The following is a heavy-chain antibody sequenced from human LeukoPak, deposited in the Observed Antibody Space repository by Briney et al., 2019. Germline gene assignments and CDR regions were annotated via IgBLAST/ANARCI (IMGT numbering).Heavy chain of an antibody. Sequence: SVKVSCKASGYSFTNYGISWVRQAPGQGLEWMGGIIPIFGTANYAQKFQGRVTITADESTSTAYMELSSLRSEDTAVYYCARGEPYDILTGPTAYYFDYWGQGTLVTVSS. V-gene: IGHV1-69*13. CDR1: GYSFTNYG. J-gene: IGHJ4*02. CDR3: ARGEPYDILTGPTAYYFDY. CDR2: IIPIFGTA. D-gene: IGHD3-9*01.